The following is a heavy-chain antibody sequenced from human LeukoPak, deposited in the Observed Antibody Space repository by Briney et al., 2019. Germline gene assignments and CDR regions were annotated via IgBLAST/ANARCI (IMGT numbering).Heavy chain of an antibody. J-gene: IGHJ5*02. Sequence: ASVKVSCKASGYTFTGYYMHWVRQAPGQGLEWMGWINPNSGGTNYAQKFQGRVTMTRDTSISTAYMELSRLRSDDTAVYYCARGGITMVRGVIITFSFDPWGQGTLVTVSS. CDR1: GYTFTGYY. D-gene: IGHD3-10*01. V-gene: IGHV1-2*02. CDR2: INPNSGGT. CDR3: ARGGITMVRGVIITFSFDP.